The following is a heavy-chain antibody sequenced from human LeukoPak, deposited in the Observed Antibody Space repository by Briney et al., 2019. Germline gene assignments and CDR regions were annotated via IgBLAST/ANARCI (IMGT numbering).Heavy chain of an antibody. CDR2: INAGNSNT. J-gene: IGHJ6*02. V-gene: IGHV1-3*01. CDR1: GYIFTSYA. CDR3: ARTTTRAFWGMDV. D-gene: IGHD1-1*01. Sequence: ASVKVSCKASGYIFTSYAMHWVRQAPGQGLEWMGRINAGNSNTEYSQKFQGRVTISRDTSASTAYMELSSLRSEDTAVYYCARTTTRAFWGMDVWGQGTTVTVSS.